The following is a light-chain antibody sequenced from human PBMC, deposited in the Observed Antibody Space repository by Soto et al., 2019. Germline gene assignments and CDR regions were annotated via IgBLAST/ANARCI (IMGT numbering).Light chain of an antibody. CDR2: GVS. CDR1: QTVNDRF. CDR3: QQYDASPPT. Sequence: EIVLTQSPGTLSLSPGERATLSCRASQTVNDRFLAWYQQKPGQAPRLLIHGVSTRVTGIPDRFSGSGSGTDFTLTINRLDLEDCAVYYCQQYDASPPTFGQGTKVDIK. V-gene: IGKV3-20*01. J-gene: IGKJ1*01.